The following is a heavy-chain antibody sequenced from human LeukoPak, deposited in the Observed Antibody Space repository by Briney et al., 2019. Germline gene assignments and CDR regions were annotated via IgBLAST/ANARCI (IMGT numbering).Heavy chain of an antibody. CDR3: ARDKRRDYFDY. D-gene: IGHD5-24*01. J-gene: IGHJ4*02. V-gene: IGHV3-7*01. Sequence: GGSLRLSCAASGFTFSSYWMSWVRQAPGKGLEWVANTKQDGSEKDYVDSVKGRFTISRDNAKNSLYLQMNSLRAEDTAVYYCARDKRRDYFDYWGQGALVTVSS. CDR2: TKQDGSEK. CDR1: GFTFSSYW.